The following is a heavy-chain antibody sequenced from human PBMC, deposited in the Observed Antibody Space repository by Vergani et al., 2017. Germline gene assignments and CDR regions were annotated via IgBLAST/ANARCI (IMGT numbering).Heavy chain of an antibody. V-gene: IGHV4-34*01. J-gene: IGHJ4*02. CDR3: ARVGRDYSVPTDDYFDD. D-gene: IGHD4-11*01. Sequence: QVQLQQWGAGLLKPSETLSLTCAVYGGSFSGYYWCWIRQPPGKGLEWIGEINHSGSTNYNPSLKSRVTISVYTSKNQFSLKLSSVTAADTAVYYCARVGRDYSVPTDDYFDDWGQGTLVTVSS. CDR1: GGSFSGYY. CDR2: INHSGST.